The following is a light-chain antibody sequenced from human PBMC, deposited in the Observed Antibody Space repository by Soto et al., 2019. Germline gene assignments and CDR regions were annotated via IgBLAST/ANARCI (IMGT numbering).Light chain of an antibody. CDR1: SSDVGGYKY. CDR3: CSYAGSYNYV. CDR2: EVS. V-gene: IGLV2-14*01. Sequence: QSVLTQHASVSGSPGQSITISCTGTSSDVGGYKYVSWYQQHPGKAPKVMIYEVSNRPSGASKRFSGSKSGNTASLTISGLQAEDEADYYCCSYAGSYNYVFGTGTKATVL. J-gene: IGLJ1*01.